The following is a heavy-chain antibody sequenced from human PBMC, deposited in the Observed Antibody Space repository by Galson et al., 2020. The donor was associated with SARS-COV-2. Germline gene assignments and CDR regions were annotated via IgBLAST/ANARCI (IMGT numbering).Heavy chain of an antibody. CDR3: ARLHYGEYAPEAFDI. Sequence: LSQPLSLTCAVSGTSISSGSYTWNCIRQPPGKGLEWIGYISHSGGTYYNPSLKSRVTISGDRSKNQFSLRLSSVTAADTAVYYCARLHYGEYAPEAFDIWGPGTRVTVAS. CDR1: GTSISSGSYT. J-gene: IGHJ3*02. CDR2: ISHSGGT. D-gene: IGHD4-17*01. V-gene: IGHV4-30-2*01.